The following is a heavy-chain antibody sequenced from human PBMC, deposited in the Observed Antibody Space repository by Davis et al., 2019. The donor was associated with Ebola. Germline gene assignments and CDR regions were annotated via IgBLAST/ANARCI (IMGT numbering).Heavy chain of an antibody. V-gene: IGHV3-48*01. CDR2: ISSSSSTI. J-gene: IGHJ6*03. CDR1: GFTFSSYS. Sequence: GETLKISCAASGFTFSSYSMNWVRQAPGKGLEWVSYISSSSSTIYYADSVKGRFTISRDNAKNSLYLQMNSLRAEDTAVYYCAKEGLITTQPYYYYYMDVWGKGTTVTVSS. CDR3: AKEGLITTQPYYYYYMDV. D-gene: IGHD3-3*01.